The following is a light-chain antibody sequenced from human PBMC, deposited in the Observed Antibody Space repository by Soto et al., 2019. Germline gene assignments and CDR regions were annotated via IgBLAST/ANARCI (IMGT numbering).Light chain of an antibody. CDR3: QQRSNWPPWT. Sequence: EIVLTQSPATLSLSPGERATLSCRASQSVSSYLAWYQQKPGQAPRLLISYASNRATDIPARFSGSGSGTDFTLTISSLEPEDFAVYYCQQRSNWPPWTFGQGTKVDIK. CDR1: QSVSSY. V-gene: IGKV3-11*01. J-gene: IGKJ1*01. CDR2: YAS.